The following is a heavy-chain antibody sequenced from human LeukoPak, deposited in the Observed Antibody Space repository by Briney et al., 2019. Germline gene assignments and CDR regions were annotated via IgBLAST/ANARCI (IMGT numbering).Heavy chain of an antibody. CDR1: GGSIGSYY. V-gene: IGHV4-59*01. Sequence: SETLSRTCTVSGGSIGSYYWSWIRQPPGKGLEWIGYIYYSGSTNYNPSLKSRVTISVDTSKNQFSLKLSSVTAADTAVYYCARGSVLNLYYDSSGYYYDYWGQGTLVTVSS. D-gene: IGHD3-22*01. J-gene: IGHJ4*02. CDR2: IYYSGST. CDR3: ARGSVLNLYYDSSGYYYDY.